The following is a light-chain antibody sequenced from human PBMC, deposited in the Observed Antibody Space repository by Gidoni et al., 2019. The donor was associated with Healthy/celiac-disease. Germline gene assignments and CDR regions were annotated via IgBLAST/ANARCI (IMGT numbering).Light chain of an antibody. V-gene: IGKV3-11*01. Sequence: EMVLTQSPANLSLSPGEGATLSCRASQSVSSYLAWYQQKPGQAPRLLIYDASNRATGIPARFSGSGSGTDFTLTISSLEPEDFAVYYCQQRSNWPPLTFGGGTQVEIK. J-gene: IGKJ4*01. CDR3: QQRSNWPPLT. CDR2: DAS. CDR1: QSVSSY.